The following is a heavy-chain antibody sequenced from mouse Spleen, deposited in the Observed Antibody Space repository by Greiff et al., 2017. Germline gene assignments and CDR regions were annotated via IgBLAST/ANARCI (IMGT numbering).Heavy chain of an antibody. D-gene: IGHD1-1*01. J-gene: IGHJ3*01. CDR2: ISSGGGST. CDR3: ARPPRSSTVVATEGIGLFAY. CDR1: GFTFSSYY. V-gene: IGHV5-9*04. Sequence: EVKLQESGGGLVKLGGSLKLSCAASGFTFSSYYMSWVRQTPEKRLEWVATISSGGGSTYYPDSVKGRFTISRDNAKNTLYLQMSSLNSEDTAVYYCARPPRSSTVVATEGIGLFAYWGQGTLVTVSA.